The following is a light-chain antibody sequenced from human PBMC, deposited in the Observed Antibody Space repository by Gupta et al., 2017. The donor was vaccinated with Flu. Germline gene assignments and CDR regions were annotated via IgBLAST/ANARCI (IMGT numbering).Light chain of an antibody. CDR2: DVS. CDR3: SSETSSSNFSV. J-gene: IGLJ1*01. Sequence: QSALTPPASVSGSPGPSITISCTGTSSDVGRSDYVSWYPQDPGKAPKLVIYDVSNRPSGVASRFSGSKYDNTASLTSAGLQAEEEADYYCSSETSSSNFSVFGSGTKLTVL. CDR1: SSDVGRSDY. V-gene: IGLV2-14*01.